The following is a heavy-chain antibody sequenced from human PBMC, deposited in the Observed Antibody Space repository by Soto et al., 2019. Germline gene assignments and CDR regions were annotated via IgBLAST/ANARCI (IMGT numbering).Heavy chain of an antibody. CDR1: GFTVSSNY. Sequence: EVQLVESGGGLVQPGGSLRLSCAASGFTVSSNYMSWVRQAPGKGLEWVSVIYSGGSTYYAVSVKGGFTISRDNSKNTLYLQMTSLRAEATAVYYCARGHYGSPPGYFDCWGQGTLVTVSS. D-gene: IGHD3-10*01. CDR2: IYSGGST. CDR3: ARGHYGSPPGYFDC. J-gene: IGHJ4*02. V-gene: IGHV3-66*01.